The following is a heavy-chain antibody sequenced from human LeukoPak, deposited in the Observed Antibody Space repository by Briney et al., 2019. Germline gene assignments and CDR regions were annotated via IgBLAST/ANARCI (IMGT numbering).Heavy chain of an antibody. CDR2: ISNDGSRK. D-gene: IGHD1-26*01. CDR3: ARIFSGSYSHDPYFDY. J-gene: IGHJ4*02. V-gene: IGHV3-30*03. CDR1: GFTFSRHG. Sequence: SGRSLRLSCAPSGFTFSRHGMHWVRQAPGKGLEWVAIISNDGSRKYYAHSVKGRFTISRDNSKNTLYLQMNSLRAEDTAVFYCARIFSGSYSHDPYFDYWGQGTLVTVSS.